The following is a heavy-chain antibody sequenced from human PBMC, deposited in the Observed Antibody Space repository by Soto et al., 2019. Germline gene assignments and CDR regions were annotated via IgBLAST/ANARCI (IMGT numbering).Heavy chain of an antibody. CDR3: ASYRGALYFES. J-gene: IGHJ4*02. D-gene: IGHD3-16*01. CDR2: VFYGGT. V-gene: IGHV4-59*01. CDR1: VRSMGSNY. Sequence: PSETLSLTCSVSVRSMGSNYWIWIRQSPDKGLEWLGYVFYGGTDYNPSLGGRVSMSVETSKSQFSLKLTSVTVADTAVYYCASYRGALYFESWGPGILVTVSS.